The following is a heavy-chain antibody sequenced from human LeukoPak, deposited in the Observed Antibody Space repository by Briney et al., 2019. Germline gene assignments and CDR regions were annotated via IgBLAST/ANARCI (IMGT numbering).Heavy chain of an antibody. CDR1: GFTFSSYN. J-gene: IGHJ4*02. CDR3: AKDGRFGESPVYYFDY. CDR2: IRYDGSNK. V-gene: IGHV3-30*02. Sequence: GGSLRLSCAASGFTFSSYNMNWVRQAPGKGLEWVAFIRYDGSNKYYADSVKGRFTISRDNSKNALYLQMNSLRAEDTAVYYCAKDGRFGESPVYYFDYWGQGTLVTVSP. D-gene: IGHD3-10*01.